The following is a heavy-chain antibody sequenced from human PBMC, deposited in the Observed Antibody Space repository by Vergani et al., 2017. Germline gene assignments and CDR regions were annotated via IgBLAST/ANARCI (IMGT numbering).Heavy chain of an antibody. CDR2: INSDGDST. CDR3: ARDGWELLDYFYYMDV. CDR1: GFTFRTYW. J-gene: IGHJ6*03. Sequence: VQLVESGGGLVQPGGSLRLSCTASGFTFRTYWMQWVGQAPGRGRMWVSRINSDGDSTSYADSVKGRFTISRDNAKNTLYLQMDSLRAEDTAVYYCARDGWELLDYFYYMDVWGKGTTVTVSS. V-gene: IGHV3-74*01. D-gene: IGHD1-26*01.